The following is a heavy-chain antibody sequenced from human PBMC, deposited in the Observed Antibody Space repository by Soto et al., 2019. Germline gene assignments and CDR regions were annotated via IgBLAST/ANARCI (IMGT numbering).Heavy chain of an antibody. CDR3: ASGPGAAAGTYGRLGYYFDY. Sequence: QVQLVQSGAEVKKPGSSVKVSCKASGGTFSSYAISWVRQAPGQGLEWMGGIIPIFGTANYAQKFQGRVTITADESTSTAYMERSSLRSEDTAVYYCASGPGAAAGTYGRLGYYFDYWGQGTLVTVSS. CDR2: IIPIFGTA. CDR1: GGTFSSYA. V-gene: IGHV1-69*01. D-gene: IGHD6-13*01. J-gene: IGHJ4*02.